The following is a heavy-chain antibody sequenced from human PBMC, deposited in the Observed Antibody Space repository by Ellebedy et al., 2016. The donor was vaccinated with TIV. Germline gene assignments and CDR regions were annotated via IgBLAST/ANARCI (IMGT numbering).Heavy chain of an antibody. V-gene: IGHV3-48*02. CDR2: ISSSGSTI. CDR1: GFTFSSYS. D-gene: IGHD1-26*01. CDR3: ARVGGNYYGWFDP. Sequence: GESLKISCAASGFTFSSYSMNWVRQAPGKGLEWVSYISSSGSTIYYADSVNGRVTISRDNAKNSLYLQMNSLRDEDTAVYYCARVGGNYYGWFDPWGQGTLVTVSS. J-gene: IGHJ5*02.